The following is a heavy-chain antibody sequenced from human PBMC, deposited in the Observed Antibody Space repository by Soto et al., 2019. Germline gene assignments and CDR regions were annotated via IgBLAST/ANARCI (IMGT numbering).Heavy chain of an antibody. CDR2: IPSDGSAQ. CDR1: GFTFRDYA. V-gene: IGHV3-30-3*01. J-gene: IGHJ4*02. Sequence: QVQLVEAGGGVVQPGRSLRLSCEASGFTFRDYAMHWVRQAPGKGLEWLAAIPSDGSAQHYADSVKGRFSISRDNSKNTLSLKMNSLRPEDAALDYCARAVAGQVRSAWTWLDYWGQGTLVTVSS. D-gene: IGHD1-1*01. CDR3: ARAVAGQVRSAWTWLDY.